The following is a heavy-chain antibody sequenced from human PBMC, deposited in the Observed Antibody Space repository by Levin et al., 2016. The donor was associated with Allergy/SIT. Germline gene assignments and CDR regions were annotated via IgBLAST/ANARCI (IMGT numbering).Heavy chain of an antibody. J-gene: IGHJ4*02. CDR3: AREGVVVPAAMGIDY. D-gene: IGHD2-2*01. Sequence: WIRQPPGKGLEWVSSISSSSSYIYYADSVKGRFTISRDNAKNSLYLQMNSLRAEDTAVYYCAREGVVVPAAMGIDYWGQGTLVTVSS. V-gene: IGHV3-21*01. CDR2: ISSSSSYI.